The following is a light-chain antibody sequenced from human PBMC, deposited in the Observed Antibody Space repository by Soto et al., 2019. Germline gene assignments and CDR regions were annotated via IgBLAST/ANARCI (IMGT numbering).Light chain of an antibody. CDR1: QSVSSY. J-gene: IGKJ3*01. Sequence: EIVLTQSPATLSLSPGERATLSCRASQSVSSYVAWYQQKPGQAPRLLIYDASNSATGIPARFSGSGSGTDFTLTISSRQPEDFAVYYCQQRSNWPPTFGPGTKVDIK. V-gene: IGKV3-11*01. CDR3: QQRSNWPPT. CDR2: DAS.